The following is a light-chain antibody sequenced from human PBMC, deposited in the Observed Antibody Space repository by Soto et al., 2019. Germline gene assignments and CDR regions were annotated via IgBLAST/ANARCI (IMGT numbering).Light chain of an antibody. V-gene: IGKV4-1*01. Sequence: DIVMTQSPDSLAVSLGERATINCKSSQSVLYSSNNKNYLAWYQQKPGQPPKLLIYWASTRESGFPDRFRRRGSGTDFTLTISSLQAEDVAVYYCQQYYSTPRTFGQGTKVDIK. CDR1: QSVLYSSNNKNY. J-gene: IGKJ1*01. CDR3: QQYYSTPRT. CDR2: WAS.